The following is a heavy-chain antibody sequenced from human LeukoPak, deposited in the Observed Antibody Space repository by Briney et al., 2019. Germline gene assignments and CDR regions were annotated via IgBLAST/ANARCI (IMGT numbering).Heavy chain of an antibody. CDR1: GVKYDDHA. D-gene: IGHD5-18*01. CDR3: AKDRTAYSYGSIDH. CDR2: ITWNSGRR. J-gene: IGHJ4*02. Sequence: QTGGSLRLSCAASGVKYDDHAMHWVWQAPGKGLEWVSGITWNSGRRGYADSVKGRFTISRDNAKNSLYLQVNSLRDEDTALYYCAKDRTAYSYGSIDHWGQGTLVTVAS. V-gene: IGHV3-9*01.